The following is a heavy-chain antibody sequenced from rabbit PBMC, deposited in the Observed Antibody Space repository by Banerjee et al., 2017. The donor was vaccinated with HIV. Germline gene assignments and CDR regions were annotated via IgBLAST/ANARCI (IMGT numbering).Heavy chain of an antibody. CDR2: IYAGSIGNI. CDR3: ARGMVAGVLDL. Sequence: QSLEESGGDLVKPGASLTLTCTASGFSFSSSYDMCWVRQAPGKGLEWIGCIYAGSIGNIYYASWAKGRFTISRTSTTVDLKMTSLTAADTATYFCARGMVAGVLDLWGQGTLVTVS. D-gene: IGHD3-3*01. CDR1: GFSFSSSYD. J-gene: IGHJ3*01. V-gene: IGHV1S40*01.